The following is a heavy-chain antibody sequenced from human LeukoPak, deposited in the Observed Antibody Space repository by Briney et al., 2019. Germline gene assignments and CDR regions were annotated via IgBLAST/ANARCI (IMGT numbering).Heavy chain of an antibody. J-gene: IGHJ4*02. CDR1: GFTFRNYG. CDR2: IWYDGSNK. V-gene: IGHV3-33*01. Sequence: GGSLRLSCKASGFTFRNYGMDWVRQAPGKGLEWVAVIWYDGSNKYYADSVKGRFTISRDNSKNTLYLQMNSLRAEDTAVYYCARGQYYYDSKTKFDYWGQGTLVTVSS. D-gene: IGHD3-22*01. CDR3: ARGQYYYDSKTKFDY.